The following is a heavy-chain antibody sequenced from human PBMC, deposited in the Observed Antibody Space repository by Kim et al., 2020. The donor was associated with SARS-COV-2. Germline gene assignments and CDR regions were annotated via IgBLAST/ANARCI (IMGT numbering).Heavy chain of an antibody. J-gene: IGHJ3*02. CDR3: ARGDLTYYYDSSGYYQLGTDAFDI. CDR1: GFTFDDYG. CDR2: INWNGGST. Sequence: GGSLRLSCAASGFTFDDYGMSWVRQAPGKGLEWVSGINWNGGSTGYADSVKGRFTISRDNAKNSLYLQMNSLRAEDTALYHCARGDLTYYYDSSGYYQLGTDAFDIWGQGTMVTVSS. V-gene: IGHV3-20*01. D-gene: IGHD3-22*01.